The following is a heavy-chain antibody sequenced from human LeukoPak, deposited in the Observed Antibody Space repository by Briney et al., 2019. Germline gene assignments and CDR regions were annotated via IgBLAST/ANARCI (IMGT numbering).Heavy chain of an antibody. CDR3: ARAMSIAARLQTIFDY. D-gene: IGHD6-6*01. V-gene: IGHV4-59*08. Sequence: SETLSLTCTVSGGSISSYYWTWIRQPPGKGLEWIGYIYYSGSTNYNPSVQSRVTISVDTSKTQLSLKLTSVTAADTAVYYCARAMSIAARLQTIFDYWGQGTLVTVSS. CDR1: GGSISSYY. J-gene: IGHJ4*02. CDR2: IYYSGST.